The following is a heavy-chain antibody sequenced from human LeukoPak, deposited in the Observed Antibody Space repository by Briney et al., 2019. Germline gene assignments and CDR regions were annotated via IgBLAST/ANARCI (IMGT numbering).Heavy chain of an antibody. Sequence: GASVKASCKASGYTFTSYGISWVRQAPGQGLEWMGWISAYNGNTNYAQKLQGRVTMTTDTSTSTAYMELRSLRSDDTAVYYCARVRWVTMVRGVINSGLAPDYWGQGTLVTVSS. CDR1: GYTFTSYG. J-gene: IGHJ4*02. D-gene: IGHD3-10*01. V-gene: IGHV1-18*01. CDR2: ISAYNGNT. CDR3: ARVRWVTMVRGVINSGLAPDY.